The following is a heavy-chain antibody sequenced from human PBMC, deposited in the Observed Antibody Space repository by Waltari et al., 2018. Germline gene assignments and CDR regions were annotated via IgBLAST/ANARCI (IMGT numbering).Heavy chain of an antibody. V-gene: IGHV4-39*01. CDR2: IYYSGST. CDR1: GGSISSSSYY. D-gene: IGHD6-13*01. J-gene: IGHJ3*02. Sequence: QLQLQESGPGLVKPSETLSLTCTVSGGSISSSSYYWGWSRQPPGKGLEWIGSIYYSGSTYYNPSLKSRVTISVDTSKNQFSLKLSSVTAADTAVYYCARGIAAAGTGAFDIWGQGTMVTVSS. CDR3: ARGIAAAGTGAFDI.